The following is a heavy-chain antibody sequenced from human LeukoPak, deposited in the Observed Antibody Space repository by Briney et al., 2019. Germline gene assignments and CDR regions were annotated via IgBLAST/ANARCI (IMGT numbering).Heavy chain of an antibody. D-gene: IGHD1-1*01. J-gene: IGHJ4*02. CDR2: IKQDGSEK. CDR1: GFTFISYW. CDR3: ARDFYQYKFDY. Sequence: PGGSLRLSCAASGFTFISYWMSWVRQAPGKGLEWVANIKQDGSEKYYVDSVKGRFTISRDNAKNSLYLQMNSLRAEDTAVYYCARDFYQYKFDYWGQGTLVTVSS. V-gene: IGHV3-7*01.